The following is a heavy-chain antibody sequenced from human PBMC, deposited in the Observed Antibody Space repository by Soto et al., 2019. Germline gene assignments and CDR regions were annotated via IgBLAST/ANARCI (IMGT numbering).Heavy chain of an antibody. CDR1: GYTFTSYA. J-gene: IGHJ4*02. CDR3: AKSATVPAAIAY. V-gene: IGHV1-3*01. D-gene: IGHD2-2*02. CDR2: INAGNGNT. Sequence: QVQLVQSGAEVKKPGASVKVSCKASGYTFTSYAMHWVRQAPGQRLAWMGWINAGNGNTKYSQKLQGRVTITRDTAASTAYMELSSLRSEDTAVYYCAKSATVPAAIAYWGQGTLVTVSS.